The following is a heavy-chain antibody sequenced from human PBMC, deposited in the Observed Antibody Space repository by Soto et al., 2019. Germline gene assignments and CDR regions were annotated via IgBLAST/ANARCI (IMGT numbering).Heavy chain of an antibody. CDR1: GFTFSSSG. V-gene: IGHV3-30*03. CDR3: ARWVGGSMFDNSGKCDA. CDR2: IAYDGSKT. J-gene: IGHJ5*02. Sequence: QVQLVESGGGVVQPGRSLRLTCAASGFTFSSSGMHWVRQAPGKGLEWVALIAYDGSKTYYGDSVRGRFTISRDNSENTLSLQMNSLRAEDTAVYYRARWVGGSMFDNSGKCDAWGQGTLVTVSS. D-gene: IGHD3-22*01.